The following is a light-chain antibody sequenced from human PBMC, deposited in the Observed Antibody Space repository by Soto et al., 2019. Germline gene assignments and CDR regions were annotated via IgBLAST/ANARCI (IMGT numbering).Light chain of an antibody. CDR1: QSINSN. CDR3: QQYNSWPQT. Sequence: VSTQYPATLSVSPGDRATLSCTASQSINSNLAWYQQRPVQAPRLLIYGASTRATGIPARFSGRRSGTEFTLTISSLQSEDFGVYYCQQYNSWPQTFGQGTKVDIK. V-gene: IGKV3-15*01. J-gene: IGKJ1*01. CDR2: GAS.